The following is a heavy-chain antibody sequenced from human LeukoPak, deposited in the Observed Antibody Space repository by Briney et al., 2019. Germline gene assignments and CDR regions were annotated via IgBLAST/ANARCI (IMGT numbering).Heavy chain of an antibody. J-gene: IGHJ3*01. CDR3: AHFKGGSFDF. Sequence: SETLSLTCPVSGGSISSSNYYWVWIRQPPGKGLEWIGSIYYSGNTYYNPSLKSRVTISVDMSKNQFSLKLTSVTAADTAVYYCAHFKGGSFDFWGQGTMVTVSS. CDR1: GGSISSSNYY. CDR2: IYYSGNT. D-gene: IGHD1-26*01. V-gene: IGHV4-39*01.